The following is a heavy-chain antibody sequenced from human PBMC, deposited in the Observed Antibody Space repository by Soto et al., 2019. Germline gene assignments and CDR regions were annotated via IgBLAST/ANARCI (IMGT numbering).Heavy chain of an antibody. D-gene: IGHD3-3*01. Sequence: SVKVSCKASGGTFSSYAISWVRQAPGQGLEWMGGIIPIFGTANYAQKFQGRVTITADESTSTAYMELSSLRSEDTAVYYCARQNYDFWSGYSVYYGMDVWGQGTTVTVS. CDR1: GGTFSSYA. CDR3: ARQNYDFWSGYSVYYGMDV. J-gene: IGHJ6*02. V-gene: IGHV1-69*13. CDR2: IIPIFGTA.